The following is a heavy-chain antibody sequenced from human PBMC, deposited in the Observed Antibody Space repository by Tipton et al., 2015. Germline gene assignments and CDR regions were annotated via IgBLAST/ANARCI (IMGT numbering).Heavy chain of an antibody. D-gene: IGHD6-19*01. CDR2: INPYNGAT. Sequence: QSGPEVKKPGASVRVSCKTSGYTFTDYYFHWVRRAPGQGLEWMGWINPYNGATTYAQKFQGRVTMTRDGSISTAYMELESLRLDDTAIYYCAKDEGTGWFVDYWGQGTLVTVSS. CDR3: AKDEGTGWFVDY. CDR1: GYTFTDYY. J-gene: IGHJ4*02. V-gene: IGHV1-2*02.